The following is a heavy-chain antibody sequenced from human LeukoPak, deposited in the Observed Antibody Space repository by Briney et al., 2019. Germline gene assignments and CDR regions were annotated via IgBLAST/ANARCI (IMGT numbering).Heavy chain of an antibody. CDR2: ISSTGGTT. D-gene: IGHD6-13*01. CDR1: GITFSSYG. CDR3: AKGADYYYYMDV. Sequence: GGSLRLSCAASGITFSSYGMSWVRQAPGKGLEWVSSISSTGGTTYYADSVKGRFTISRDNSKNTLYLQMNSLRAEDTAVYYCAKGADYYYYMDVWGKGTTVTVSS. V-gene: IGHV3-23*01. J-gene: IGHJ6*03.